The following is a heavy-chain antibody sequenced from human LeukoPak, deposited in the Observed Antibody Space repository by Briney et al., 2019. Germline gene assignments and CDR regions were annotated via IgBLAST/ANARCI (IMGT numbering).Heavy chain of an antibody. V-gene: IGHV3-30*18. D-gene: IGHD3-10*01. CDR3: GKADYYGSRSYMDY. CDR1: GFTLASYC. CDR2: IPYVGSNK. J-gene: IGHJ4*02. Sequence: GRCLSLACAVSGFTLASYCMQWVRQAAGKGRGWVGFIPYVGSNKYYADSVKGRFTISRDNSKNLLYRQMNSLRAEDTALYSCGKADYYGSRSYMDYWGQGTLVTVSS.